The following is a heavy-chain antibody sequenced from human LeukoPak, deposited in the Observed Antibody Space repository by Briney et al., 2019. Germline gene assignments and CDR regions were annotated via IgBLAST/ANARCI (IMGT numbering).Heavy chain of an antibody. J-gene: IGHJ1*01. CDR1: GFTFSTYW. Sequence: GGSLRLSCAASGFTFSTYWIHWVRQAPGKGLVWVSRIKSDGSTKYSDSVKGRFTISRDNANNTLSLQMNSLRPEDTGVYYCARAPSEIGGYYPEYFRHWGQGTLVAVSS. V-gene: IGHV3-74*01. D-gene: IGHD3-3*01. CDR2: IKSDGST. CDR3: ARAPSEIGGYYPEYFRH.